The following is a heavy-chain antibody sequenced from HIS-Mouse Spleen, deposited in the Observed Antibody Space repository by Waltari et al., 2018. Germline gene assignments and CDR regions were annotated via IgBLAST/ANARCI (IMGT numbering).Heavy chain of an antibody. CDR1: GGSISSSSYY. Sequence: QLQLQESGPGLVKPSETLSLTCTVSGGSISSSSYYWGWIRQPPGKGLEWIGSTYYSGSTYYNPTLKSRVTISVDTSKNQFSLKLRSVTAADTAVYYCAREIPYSSSWYDWYFDLWGRGTLVTVSS. CDR2: TYYSGST. D-gene: IGHD6-13*01. CDR3: AREIPYSSSWYDWYFDL. V-gene: IGHV4-39*07. J-gene: IGHJ2*01.